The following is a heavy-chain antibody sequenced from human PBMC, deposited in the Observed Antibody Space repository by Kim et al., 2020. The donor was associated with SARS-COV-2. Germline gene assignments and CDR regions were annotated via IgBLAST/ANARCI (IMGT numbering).Heavy chain of an antibody. CDR1: GFTFSSYW. V-gene: IGHV3-74*01. Sequence: GGSLRLSCAASGFTFSSYWMHWVRQAPGKGLVWVSRINSDGSSTSYADSVKGRFTISRDNAKNTLYLQMNSLRAEDTAVYYCARALVAYDILTGYYTREFDYWGQGTLVTVSS. CDR3: ARALVAYDILTGYYTREFDY. CDR2: INSDGSST. D-gene: IGHD3-9*01. J-gene: IGHJ4*02.